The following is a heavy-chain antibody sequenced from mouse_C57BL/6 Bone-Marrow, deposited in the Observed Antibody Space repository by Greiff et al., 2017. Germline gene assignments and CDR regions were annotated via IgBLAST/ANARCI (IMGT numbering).Heavy chain of an antibody. J-gene: IGHJ2*01. Sequence: DVKLVESGGDLVKPGGSLKLSCAASGFTFSSYGMSWVRQTPDKRLEWVATISSGGSYTYYPDSVKGRFTISRDNAKNTMYLQMSSLKSEDTAMYYCARGVYGNPYFDYWGQGTTLTVSS. CDR2: ISSGGSYT. CDR3: ARGVYGNPYFDY. CDR1: GFTFSSYG. V-gene: IGHV5-6*02. D-gene: IGHD2-1*01.